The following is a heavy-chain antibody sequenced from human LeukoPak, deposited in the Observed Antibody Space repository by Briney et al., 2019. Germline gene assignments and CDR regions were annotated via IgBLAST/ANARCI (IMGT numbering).Heavy chain of an antibody. V-gene: IGHV1-69*04. CDR2: IIPILGIA. D-gene: IGHD2-15*01. Sequence: GASVKVSCKASGGTFSSYAISWVRQAPGQGLEWMGRIIPILGIANYAQKFQGRVTITADKSTSTAYMELSSLRSEDTAVYYCARVELVERVVDAMGAFDIWGQGTMVTVSS. CDR3: ARVELVERVVDAMGAFDI. J-gene: IGHJ3*02. CDR1: GGTFSSYA.